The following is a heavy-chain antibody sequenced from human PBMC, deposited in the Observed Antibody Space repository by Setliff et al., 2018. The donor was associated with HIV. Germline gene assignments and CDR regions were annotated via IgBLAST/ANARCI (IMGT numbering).Heavy chain of an antibody. V-gene: IGHV4-34*11. Sequence: SETLSLTCAVYGGSFSGYYWSWIRQSPGKGLEWIGSVHYSGSAYHNPSLNSRATTSIDTPKNQFSLKLNSVTAADTAVYYCARLSGGMVPNYWGQGTLVTVSS. CDR3: ARLSGGMVPNY. CDR2: VHYSGSA. CDR1: GGSFSGYY. D-gene: IGHD3-10*01. J-gene: IGHJ4*02.